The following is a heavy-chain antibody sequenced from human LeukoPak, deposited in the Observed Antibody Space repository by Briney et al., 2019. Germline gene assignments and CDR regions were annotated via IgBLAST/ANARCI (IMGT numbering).Heavy chain of an antibody. D-gene: IGHD6-19*01. CDR1: GGSNSSYY. V-gene: IGHV4-59*01. J-gene: IGHJ4*02. CDR3: ARDAYTSGFRFVDY. Sequence: SETLSLTCTVSGGSNSSYYWSWIRQPPGKGLEWIGYISYSGSTNYNPSHKSRVTISIDTSKNQFSLKLNSVTAADTAVYFCARDAYTSGFRFVDYWGPGILVTVSS. CDR2: ISYSGST.